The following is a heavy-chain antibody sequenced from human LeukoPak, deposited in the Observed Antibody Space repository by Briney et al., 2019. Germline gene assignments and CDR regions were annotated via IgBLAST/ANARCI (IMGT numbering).Heavy chain of an antibody. Sequence: ASVKVSCKVSGYTFTDYYMHWVQQPPGKGLEWMGLVDPEDGETIYAEKFQGRVTITADTSTDTAYMELSSLRSEDAAVYYCAIVVPAVFSWGQGTLVTVSS. CDR2: VDPEDGET. D-gene: IGHD2-2*01. V-gene: IGHV1-69-2*01. J-gene: IGHJ4*02. CDR1: GYTFTDYY. CDR3: AIVVPAVFS.